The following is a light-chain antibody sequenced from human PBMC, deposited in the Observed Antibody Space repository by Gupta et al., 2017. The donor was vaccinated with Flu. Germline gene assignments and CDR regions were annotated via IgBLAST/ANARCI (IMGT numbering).Light chain of an antibody. CDR2: GAS. V-gene: IGKV3-15*01. CDR3: QQYDTWPPS. CDR1: QSVDTD. Sequence: PATLSVSPEDRVTLSCRASQSVDTDLAWYQQTPGQPPRLLIYGASTRDTGVPARFSGSGSGTEFTLTISGLQSEDFAVYYCQQYDTWPPSFGQGTKLEIK. J-gene: IGKJ2*01.